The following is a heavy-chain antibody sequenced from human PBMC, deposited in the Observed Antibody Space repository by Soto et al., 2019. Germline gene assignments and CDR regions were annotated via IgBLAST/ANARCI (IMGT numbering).Heavy chain of an antibody. CDR2: IIRNFGTA. J-gene: IGHJ4*01. V-gene: IGHV1-69*01. CDR3: TRARLGYSSGWYTDH. CDR1: GGNFSSYA. D-gene: IGHD6-13*01. Sequence: SVKVSCKASGGNFSSYAIRWVGQAPGQALEWMGGIIRNFGTANYAQKFQGRVPITADESTSTVYMELSSLKFEDTAVYYCTRARLGYSSGWYTDHWSHGTMVTVPS.